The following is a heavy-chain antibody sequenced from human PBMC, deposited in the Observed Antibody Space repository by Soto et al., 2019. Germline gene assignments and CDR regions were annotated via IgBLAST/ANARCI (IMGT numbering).Heavy chain of an antibody. J-gene: IGHJ2*01. Sequence: QVQLVQSGAEVKKPGASVKVSCKASGYTFTSYGISWVRQAPGQGLEWMGWISAYNGNTNYARKLQGRVTMPTDTSTSTAYIELRSMRSDEKAVYYCARDRSGYDSWYCDLWGRGTLLTVSS. CDR1: GYTFTSYG. CDR3: ARDRSGYDSWYCDL. CDR2: ISAYNGNT. D-gene: IGHD5-12*01. V-gene: IGHV1-18*01.